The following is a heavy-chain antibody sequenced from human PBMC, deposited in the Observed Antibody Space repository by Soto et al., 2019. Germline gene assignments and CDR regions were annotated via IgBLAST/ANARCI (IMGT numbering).Heavy chain of an antibody. CDR2: ISSSGSTI. CDR3: ARVGRYSGYEDY. Sequence: GGSLRLSCAASGFSFSSYNMNWVRQAPGKGLEWVSYISSSGSTIYYADSVKGRFTISRDNAKNSLYLQMNSLRAEDTAVYYCARVGRYSGYEDYWGQGTLVTVSS. J-gene: IGHJ4*02. D-gene: IGHD5-12*01. CDR1: GFSFSSYN. V-gene: IGHV3-48*04.